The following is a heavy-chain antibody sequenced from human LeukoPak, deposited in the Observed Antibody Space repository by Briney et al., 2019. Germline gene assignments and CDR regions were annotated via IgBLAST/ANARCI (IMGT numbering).Heavy chain of an antibody. J-gene: IGHJ5*02. CDR3: ARREEGANYYDSSGLCNWFDP. V-gene: IGHV4-34*01. Sequence: SETLSLTCAVYGGSFSDYYWTWIRQPPGKGLEWIGEINHSGSTRYNPSLKSRVTISLDTSKNKFSLKLSSVTAADTAVYYCARREEGANYYDSSGLCNWFDPWGQGTLVTVSS. D-gene: IGHD3-22*01. CDR2: INHSGST. CDR1: GGSFSDYY.